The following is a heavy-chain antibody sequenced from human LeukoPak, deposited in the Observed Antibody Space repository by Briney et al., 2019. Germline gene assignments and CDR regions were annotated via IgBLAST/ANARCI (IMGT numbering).Heavy chain of an antibody. V-gene: IGHV4-30-2*01. CDR1: GGSISSGGYS. Sequence: PSETLSLTCAVSGGSISSGGYSWSWIRQPPGKGLEWIGYIYHSGSTYYNPSLKSRVTISVDRSKNQFSLKLSSVTAADTAVYYCARDVGYSYGYWYFDLWGRGTLVTASS. CDR2: IYHSGST. D-gene: IGHD5-18*01. J-gene: IGHJ2*01. CDR3: ARDVGYSYGYWYFDL.